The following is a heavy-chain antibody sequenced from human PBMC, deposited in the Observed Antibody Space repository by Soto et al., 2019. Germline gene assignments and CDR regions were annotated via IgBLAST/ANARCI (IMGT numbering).Heavy chain of an antibody. CDR2: IYYSGST. CDR3: ARDLWGYCGTDCYPLDV. CDR1: GGSIRSGDYY. V-gene: IGHV4-30-4*01. D-gene: IGHD2-21*02. Sequence: SETLSLTCTVSGGSIRSGDYYWSWIRQPPGKGLESIGYIYYSGSTYYNPSLKSRVTISVDTSKNQFSLKLSSVTAADTAVYYCARDLWGYCGTDCYPLDVWGQGTTVTVSS. J-gene: IGHJ6*02.